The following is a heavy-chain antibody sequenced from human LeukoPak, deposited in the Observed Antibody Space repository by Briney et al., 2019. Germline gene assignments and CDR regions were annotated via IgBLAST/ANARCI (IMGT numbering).Heavy chain of an antibody. J-gene: IGHJ3*02. V-gene: IGHV3-30-3*01. CDR1: GFTFSSYA. Sequence: PGRSLRLSCAASGFTFSSYAMHWVRQAPGKGLEWVAFISYDGSNKYYADSVKGRFTISRDNSKNTLYLQMNSLRAEDTAVYYCARAYCGGDCYPSGADALDIWGQGTMVTVSS. CDR3: ARAYCGGDCYPSGADALDI. D-gene: IGHD2-21*02. CDR2: ISYDGSNK.